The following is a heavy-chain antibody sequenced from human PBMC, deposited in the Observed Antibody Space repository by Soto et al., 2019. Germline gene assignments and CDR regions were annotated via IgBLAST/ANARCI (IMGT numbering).Heavy chain of an antibody. Sequence: ASVKVSCKASGYTFTSYYMHWVRQAPGQRLEWIGKINPSGGSTSYAQKFQGRVTMTRDTSTSTVYMELSSLRSEDTAVYYCARDDSDYDILTGYYPDYYYYGMDVWGQGTTVTVSS. CDR2: INPSGGST. D-gene: IGHD3-9*01. V-gene: IGHV1-46*01. CDR1: GYTFTSYY. CDR3: ARDDSDYDILTGYYPDYYYYGMDV. J-gene: IGHJ6*02.